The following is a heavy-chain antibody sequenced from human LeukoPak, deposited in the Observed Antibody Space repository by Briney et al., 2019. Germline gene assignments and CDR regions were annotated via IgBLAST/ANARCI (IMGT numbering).Heavy chain of an antibody. V-gene: IGHV2-26*01. D-gene: IGHD1-26*01. CDR3: ARMWDTGGAFDI. J-gene: IGHJ3*02. CDR2: IFSYDEK. Sequence: SGPVLVKPTETLTLTCTVSGFSLSNARMGVSWIRQPPGKALEWLAHIFSYDEKSYSTSLKSRLTISKDTSKSQVVLTMTNMGPVDTATYYCARMWDTGGAFDIWGQGTMVTVSS. CDR1: GFSLSNARMG.